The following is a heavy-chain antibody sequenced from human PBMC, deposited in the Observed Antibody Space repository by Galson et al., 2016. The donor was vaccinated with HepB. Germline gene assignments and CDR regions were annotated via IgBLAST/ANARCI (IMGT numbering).Heavy chain of an antibody. CDR1: GFMFSSYA. J-gene: IGHJ4*02. Sequence: SLRLSCAASGFMFSSYAMHWVRQAPGKGLEWVAVIWYDGSNKYYGDSVKGRFTISRDNSKNTVYLQMNSLRAEDTAVYYCARGFAVPGRIDYWGQGTLVTVSS. V-gene: IGHV3-33*08. CDR2: IWYDGSNK. D-gene: IGHD2-2*01. CDR3: ARGFAVPGRIDY.